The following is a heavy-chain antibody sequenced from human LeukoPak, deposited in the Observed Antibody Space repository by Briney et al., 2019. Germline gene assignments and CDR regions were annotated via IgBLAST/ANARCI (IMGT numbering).Heavy chain of an antibody. Sequence: ASVKVSCKASGYTFTSYDINWVRQATGQWLEWMGWMNPNSGNTGYAQKFQGRVTITRNTSISTAYMELSSLRSEDTAVYYCARGSSPPRRRYYYYYYYMDVWGKGTTVTVSS. CDR1: GYTFTSYD. CDR2: MNPNSGNT. J-gene: IGHJ6*03. V-gene: IGHV1-8*03. CDR3: ARGSSPPRRRYYYYYYYMDV.